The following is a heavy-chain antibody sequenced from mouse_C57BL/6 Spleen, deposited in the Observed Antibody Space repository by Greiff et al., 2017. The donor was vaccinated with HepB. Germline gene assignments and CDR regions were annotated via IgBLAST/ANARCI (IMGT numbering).Heavy chain of an antibody. J-gene: IGHJ4*01. CDR3: ARGSTGDAMDY. Sequence: EVHLVESGGGLVKPGGSLKLSCAASGFTFSDYGMHWVRQAPEKGLEWVAYISSGSSTIYYADTVKGRFTISRDNAKNTLFLQMTSLRSEDTAMYYCARGSTGDAMDYWGQGTSVTVSS. CDR2: ISSGSSTI. D-gene: IGHD5-1*01. V-gene: IGHV5-17*01. CDR1: GFTFSDYG.